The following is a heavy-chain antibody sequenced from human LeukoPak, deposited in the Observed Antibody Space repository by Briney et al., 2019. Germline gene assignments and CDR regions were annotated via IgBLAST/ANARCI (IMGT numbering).Heavy chain of an antibody. Sequence: GGSLRLSCTASGFSFSDSYMTWIRQAPGRGLEWLSYISSSGNTRHHADSVKGRFTISRDNAKNSLYLQMDSLRPEDTAVYYCARAPDGGYEDNWGQGTLITVSS. CDR1: GFSFSDSY. CDR3: ARAPDGGYEDN. D-gene: IGHD5-12*01. V-gene: IGHV3-11*01. J-gene: IGHJ4*02. CDR2: ISSSGNTR.